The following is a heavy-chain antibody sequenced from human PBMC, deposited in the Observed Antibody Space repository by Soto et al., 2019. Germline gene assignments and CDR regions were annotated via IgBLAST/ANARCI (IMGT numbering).Heavy chain of an antibody. V-gene: IGHV4-39*02. D-gene: IGHD2-15*01. Sequence: PSETLSLTCTVSGGSISSGGYYWSWIRQPPGKGLEWIGSIYYSGSTYYNPSLKSRVTISVDTSKNQFSLKLGSVTAADTAVYYCARDDRYCSGGSCYWRRFDYWGQGTLVTVSS. CDR2: IYYSGST. J-gene: IGHJ4*02. CDR1: GGSISSGGYY. CDR3: ARDDRYCSGGSCYWRRFDY.